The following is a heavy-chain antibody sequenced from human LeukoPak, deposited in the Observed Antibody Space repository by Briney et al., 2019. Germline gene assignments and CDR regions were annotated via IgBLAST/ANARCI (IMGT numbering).Heavy chain of an antibody. Sequence: SETLSLTCTVSGGSISSSSYYWGWIRQPPGKGLEWIGSIYYSGSTHYNPSLKSRVTISVDTSKNQFSLKLSSVTAADTAVYYCARPELEYYYDSSGYYDYWGQGTLVTVSS. CDR2: IYYSGST. J-gene: IGHJ4*02. D-gene: IGHD3-22*01. CDR1: GGSISSSSYY. V-gene: IGHV4-39*07. CDR3: ARPELEYYYDSSGYYDY.